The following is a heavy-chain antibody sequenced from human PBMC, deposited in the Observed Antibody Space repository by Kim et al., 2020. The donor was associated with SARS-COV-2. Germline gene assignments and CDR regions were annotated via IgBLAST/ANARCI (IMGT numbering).Heavy chain of an antibody. V-gene: IGHV3-23*01. CDR1: GFDFSSYA. CDR2: IGIGGERT. CDR3: AKSVTIGSSPLGS. D-gene: IGHD4-17*01. J-gene: IGHJ5*02. Sequence: GGSLRLSCAASGFDFSSYAMNWVRQAPGKGLEWVSGIGIGGERTYYADSVKGRFTISRDYQRKTLFLQMNSLRADDTAVYYCAKSVTIGSSPLGSWGQGTLLTVSS.